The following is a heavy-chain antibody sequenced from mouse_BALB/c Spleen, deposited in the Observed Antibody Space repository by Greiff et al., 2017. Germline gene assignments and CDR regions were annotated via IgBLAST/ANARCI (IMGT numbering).Heavy chain of an antibody. D-gene: IGHD2-4*01. J-gene: IGHJ2*01. CDR3: ARFYYDYDYFDY. Sequence: EVHLVESGGGLVQPGGSLKLSCAASGFTFSSYTMSWVRQTPEKRLEWVAYISNGGGSTYYPDTVKGRFTISRDNAKNTLYLQMSSLKSEDTAMYYCARFYYDYDYFDYWGQGTTLTVSS. CDR2: ISNGGGST. CDR1: GFTFSSYT. V-gene: IGHV5-12-2*01.